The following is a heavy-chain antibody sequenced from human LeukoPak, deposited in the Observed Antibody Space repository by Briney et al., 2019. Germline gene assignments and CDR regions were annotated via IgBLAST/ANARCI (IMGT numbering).Heavy chain of an antibody. Sequence: SETLSLTCTVSGGSISSYYWSWIRQPPGKGLEWIGYIYYSGSTNYNPSLKSRVTISVDTSKNQFSLKLSSVTAADTAVYYCVMTPFGYYGPYWGQGTLVTVSS. CDR2: IYYSGST. J-gene: IGHJ4*02. CDR3: VMTPFGYYGPY. V-gene: IGHV4-59*01. CDR1: GGSISSYY. D-gene: IGHD3-10*01.